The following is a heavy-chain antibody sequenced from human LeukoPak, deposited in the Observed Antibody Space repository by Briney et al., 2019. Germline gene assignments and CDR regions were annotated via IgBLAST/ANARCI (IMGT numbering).Heavy chain of an antibody. CDR1: GAPISSGSYD. J-gene: IGHJ4*02. V-gene: IGHV4-61*02. D-gene: IGHD6-19*01. Sequence: SETLSLTCTVSGAPISSGSYDWSWIRQPAGKGLEWIGRISTSGSTKYNPSLKSRVTMSVDTSKNQFSPKLSSVTAADTAVYYCARGGYSSGWYVGYFDYWGQGTLVTVSS. CDR3: ARGGYSSGWYVGYFDY. CDR2: ISTSGST.